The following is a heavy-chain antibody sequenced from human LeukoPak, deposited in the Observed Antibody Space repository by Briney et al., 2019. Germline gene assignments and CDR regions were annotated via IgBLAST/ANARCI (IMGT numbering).Heavy chain of an antibody. V-gene: IGHV4-34*01. D-gene: IGHD2-15*01. Sequence: KPSETLSLTCAVYGGSFSGYYWSWIRQPPGEGLEWIGEINHSGSTNYNPSLKSRVTISVDTSKNQFSLKLSSVTAADTAVYYCARGVADIVVVVAATRHYYYYYMDVWGKGTTVTVSS. CDR1: GGSFSGYY. J-gene: IGHJ6*03. CDR2: INHSGST. CDR3: ARGVADIVVVVAATRHYYYYYMDV.